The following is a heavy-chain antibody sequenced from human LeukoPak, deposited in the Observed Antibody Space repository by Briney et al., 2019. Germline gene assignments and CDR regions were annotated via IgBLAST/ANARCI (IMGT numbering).Heavy chain of an antibody. CDR1: GXTVSSNY. CDR3: ARDSVGATYDAFDI. D-gene: IGHD1-26*01. J-gene: IGHJ3*02. Sequence: GGSLRLSCAASGXTVSSNYVSWVRQAPGKGLEWVSVIYSGGSTYYADSVKGRFTISRDNSKNTLYLQMNSLRAEDTAVYYCARDSVGATYDAFDIWGQGTMVTVSS. V-gene: IGHV3-66*01. CDR2: IYSGGST.